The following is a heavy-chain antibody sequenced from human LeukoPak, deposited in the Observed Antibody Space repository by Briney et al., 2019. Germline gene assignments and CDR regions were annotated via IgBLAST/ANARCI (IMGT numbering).Heavy chain of an antibody. Sequence: ASVKVSCKASGYTLTDYYMHWVRQAPGQGLEWMGWINPNTGDTNYAQKFQGRVTMTRDTSINTAYMELSSLRSDDTAVYYCARYDSSGYHTIYYLDYWGQGTLVTVSS. CDR1: GYTLTDYY. CDR2: INPNTGDT. CDR3: ARYDSSGYHTIYYLDY. J-gene: IGHJ4*02. V-gene: IGHV1-2*02. D-gene: IGHD3-22*01.